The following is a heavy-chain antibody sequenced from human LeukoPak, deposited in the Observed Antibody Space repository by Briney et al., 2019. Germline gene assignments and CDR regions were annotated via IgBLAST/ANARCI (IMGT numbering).Heavy chain of an antibody. CDR1: GYSISLGYY. Sequence: SETLSLTCTVSGYSISLGYYWGWIRQPPGKGLEWIGSFYHTGRTYYNPSLKSRVTVSGDTSKNQFSLKLSSVTAADTAVYYCARPGDYWGQGTLVTVPS. CDR2: FYHTGRT. CDR3: ARPGDY. J-gene: IGHJ4*02. V-gene: IGHV4-38-2*02.